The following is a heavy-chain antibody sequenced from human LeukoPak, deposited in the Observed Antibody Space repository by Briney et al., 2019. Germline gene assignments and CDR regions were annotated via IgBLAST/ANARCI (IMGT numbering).Heavy chain of an antibody. CDR1: GLTFSNYA. V-gene: IGHV3-7*01. D-gene: IGHD3-3*01. CDR2: IKEDGSEK. Sequence: PGGSLRLSCAASGLTFSNYAMSWVRQAPGKGLEWVANIKEDGSEKYYVDSVKSRFIISRDNTKNSLYLQMNSLRAEGTAVYYCARDPSWSGYQHYFDYWGQGTLVTVSS. J-gene: IGHJ4*02. CDR3: ARDPSWSGYQHYFDY.